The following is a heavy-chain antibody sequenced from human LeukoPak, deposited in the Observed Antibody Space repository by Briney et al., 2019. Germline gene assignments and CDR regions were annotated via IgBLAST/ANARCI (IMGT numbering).Heavy chain of an antibody. CDR3: ARRNYGDAFDI. Sequence: SETLSLTCTVSGGSISSSSYYWSWIRQPAGKGLEWIGRIYTSGSTNYNPSLKSRVTMSVDTSKNQFSLKLSSVTAADTAVYYCARRNYGDAFDIWGQGTMVTVSS. CDR1: GGSISSSSYY. D-gene: IGHD1-7*01. J-gene: IGHJ3*02. CDR2: IYTSGST. V-gene: IGHV4-61*02.